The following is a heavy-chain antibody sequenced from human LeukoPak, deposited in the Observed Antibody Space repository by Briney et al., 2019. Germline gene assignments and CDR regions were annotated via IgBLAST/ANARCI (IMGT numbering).Heavy chain of an antibody. CDR2: IIPILGIA. Sequence: SVKVSCKASGGTFSSYAISWVRQAPGQGLEWMGRIIPILGIANYAQKFQGRVTITADKSTSTAYMELSSLRSENTAVYYCARNGSGRTFDPWGQGTLVTVSS. D-gene: IGHD3-10*01. J-gene: IGHJ5*02. CDR1: GGTFSSYA. CDR3: ARNGSGRTFDP. V-gene: IGHV1-69*04.